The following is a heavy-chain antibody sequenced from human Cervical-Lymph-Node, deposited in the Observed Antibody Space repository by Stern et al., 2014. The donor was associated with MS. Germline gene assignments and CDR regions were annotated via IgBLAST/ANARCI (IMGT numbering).Heavy chain of an antibody. CDR1: GFTFSSYA. V-gene: IGHV3-23*04. J-gene: IGHJ4*02. CDR3: AKGGRYSSGWYPGGVDY. Sequence: EVQLVESGGGLVQPGGSLRLSCAASGFTFSSYAMSWVRQAPGKGLEWVSAISGSGGSTYYADSVKGRFTISRDNSKNTLYLQMNSLRAEDTAVYYCAKGGRYSSGWYPGGVDYWGQGTLVTVSS. D-gene: IGHD6-19*01. CDR2: ISGSGGST.